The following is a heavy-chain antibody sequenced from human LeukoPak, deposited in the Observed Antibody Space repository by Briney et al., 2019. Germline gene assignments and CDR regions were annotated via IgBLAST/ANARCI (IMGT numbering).Heavy chain of an antibody. Sequence: GASVKVSCKASGYTFTSYGISWVRQAPGQGLEWMGWISAYNDNTNYAQKLQGRVTMTTDTSTSTAYIELRSLRSDDTAVYYCARDYGIQSPYDAFDIWGQGTMVTVSS. CDR1: GYTFTSYG. CDR2: ISAYNDNT. V-gene: IGHV1-18*01. CDR3: ARDYGIQSPYDAFDI. D-gene: IGHD4-17*01. J-gene: IGHJ3*02.